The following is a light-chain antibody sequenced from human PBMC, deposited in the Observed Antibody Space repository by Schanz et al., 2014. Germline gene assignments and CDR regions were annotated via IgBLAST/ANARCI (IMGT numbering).Light chain of an antibody. Sequence: DVALTQSPVSLPVPLGQPASISCRSTQGLVYNDGNTYLNWFQQRPGQSPRRLIYTVSNRDSGVPDRFSGSGSGTDFTLEISRVEAEDVGIYYCMQGSLFPPTFGQGTKVEIK. CDR1: QGLVYNDGNTY. V-gene: IGKV2-30*01. J-gene: IGKJ1*01. CDR2: TVS. CDR3: MQGSLFPPT.